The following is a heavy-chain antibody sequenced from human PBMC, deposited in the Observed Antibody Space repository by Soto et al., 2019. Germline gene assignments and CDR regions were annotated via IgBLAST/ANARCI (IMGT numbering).Heavy chain of an antibody. V-gene: IGHV1-69*12. J-gene: IGHJ5*02. CDR1: GGTFSSYA. Sequence: QVQLVQSGAEVKKPGSSVKVSCKASGGTFSSYAISWVRQAPGQGLEWMGGIIPIFGTANYAQKFQGRVTITADEPTSTAYMELSSLRSEDTAVYYCARTYYGSGSYYKANWWFDPWGQGTLVTVSS. D-gene: IGHD3-10*01. CDR3: ARTYYGSGSYYKANWWFDP. CDR2: IIPIFGTA.